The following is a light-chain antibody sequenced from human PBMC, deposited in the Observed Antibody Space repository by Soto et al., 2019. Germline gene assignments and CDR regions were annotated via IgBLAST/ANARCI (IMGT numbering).Light chain of an antibody. J-gene: IGKJ5*01. CDR2: GAA. CDR3: QQYNSWPPIT. Sequence: EIVLNQSPSTLSLSPGERATLSCRARQSVSNNYLALSHPKPVHAPRLLIYGAANRATGIPDRFSGSGSGTEFTLTISSLQSEDFFVDYCQQYNSWPPITFGQGTRLEIK. V-gene: IGKV3-20*01. CDR1: QSVSNNY.